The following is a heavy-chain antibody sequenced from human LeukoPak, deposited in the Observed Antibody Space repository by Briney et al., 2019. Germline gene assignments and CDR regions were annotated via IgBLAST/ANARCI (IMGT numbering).Heavy chain of an antibody. Sequence: SETLSLTCTVSGYSISSGYYWGWIRQPPGKGLEWIGSIYHSGSTYYNPSLKSRVTISLDTSKNQFSLKLSSVTAADTAVYYCARGVVAAAGRTFDFWGQGTLVTVSS. CDR1: GYSISSGYY. CDR3: ARGVVAAAGRTFDF. J-gene: IGHJ4*02. CDR2: IYHSGST. D-gene: IGHD6-13*01. V-gene: IGHV4-38-2*02.